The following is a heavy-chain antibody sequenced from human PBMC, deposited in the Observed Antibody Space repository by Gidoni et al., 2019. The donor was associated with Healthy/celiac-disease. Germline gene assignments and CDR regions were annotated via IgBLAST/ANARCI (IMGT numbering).Heavy chain of an antibody. CDR1: GFTFSSYS. CDR2: ISSSSSYI. Sequence: EVQLVESGGGLVKPGGSLRRSCAAPGFTFSSYSMNWVRQAPGKGLEWVASISSSSSYIYYADSVKGRFTISRDNAKNSLYLQMNSLRAEDTAVYYCARGRDIVATILSYWGQGTLVTVSS. V-gene: IGHV3-21*01. J-gene: IGHJ4*02. CDR3: ARGRDIVATILSY. D-gene: IGHD5-12*01.